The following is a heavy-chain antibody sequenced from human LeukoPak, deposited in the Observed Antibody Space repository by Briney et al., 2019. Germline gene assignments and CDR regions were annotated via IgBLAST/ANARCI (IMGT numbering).Heavy chain of an antibody. J-gene: IGHJ4*02. CDR1: GGSISSSGYY. CDR3: ARLNDILTTIEH. CDR2: IYCSGST. D-gene: IGHD3-9*01. V-gene: IGHV4-39*01. Sequence: SETLSLTCTVSGGSISSSGYYLGWIRQPPGKGLEWIGNIYCSGSTYYNPSLKNRVTISVDTSKNQVSLKLSSVTAADTAVYYCARLNDILTTIEHWGQGTLVTVSS.